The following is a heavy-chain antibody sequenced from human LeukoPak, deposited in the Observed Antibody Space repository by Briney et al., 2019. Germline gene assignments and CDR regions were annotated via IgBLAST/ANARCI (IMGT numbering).Heavy chain of an antibody. V-gene: IGHV3-53*01. J-gene: IGHJ6*02. CDR2: IYNGGST. D-gene: IGHD2-15*01. CDR3: ARLAAQYGMDV. CDR1: GFTVTSNH. Sequence: RGSPRLSCAASGFTVTSNHMSWVRQAPGKGLEWVSIIYNGGSTYYGDSVKGRFIVSRDNSKNTLYLQLNSLRTEDTAIYYCARLAAQYGMDVWGQGNTVSVSS.